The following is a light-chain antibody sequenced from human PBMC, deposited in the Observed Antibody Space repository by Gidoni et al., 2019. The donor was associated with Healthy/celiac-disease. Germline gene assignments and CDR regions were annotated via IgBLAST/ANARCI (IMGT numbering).Light chain of an antibody. CDR2: KDS. Sequence: SYELTQPPSVSVSPGQTARITCSGDALPKQYAYWYQQKPGQAPVLVIYKDSERPSGIPERFSGSSSGTTVTLTTSGVQAEDEADYYCQSADSSGTYGGYVFGTGTKVTVL. V-gene: IGLV3-25*03. CDR3: QSADSSGTYGGYV. J-gene: IGLJ1*01. CDR1: ALPKQY.